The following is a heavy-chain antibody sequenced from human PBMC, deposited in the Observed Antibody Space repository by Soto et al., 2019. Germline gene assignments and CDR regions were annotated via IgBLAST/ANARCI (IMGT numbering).Heavy chain of an antibody. CDR2: IKPSGGST. D-gene: IGHD3-10*01. CDR1: GYTFTSHH. V-gene: IGHV1-46*01. CDR3: ARGEGFVTMVRGLAIVAMDV. Sequence: QEQLVQSGPEVKEPGASVKVSCKTSGYTFTSHHLHWVRQAPGQVLEWLGVIKPSGGSTDYAQKFQGRVTMTRDTSTSTVYMEVTSLRSEDTAVYYCARGEGFVTMVRGLAIVAMDVWGPGTTVTVSS. J-gene: IGHJ6*02.